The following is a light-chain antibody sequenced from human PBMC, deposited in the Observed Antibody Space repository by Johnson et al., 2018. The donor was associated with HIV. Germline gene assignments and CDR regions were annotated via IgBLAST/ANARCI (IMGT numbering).Light chain of an antibody. CDR2: DNN. Sequence: QSVLTQSPSVSAAPGQKVTISCSGSSSNIGNNYISWYQQHPGTAPKLLIYDNNKRPSGIPDRFSGSKSGTSATLGITGLQTGDEADYYCGTWDSSLSAFVFGTGTKVTVL. CDR1: SSNIGNNY. CDR3: GTWDSSLSAFV. V-gene: IGLV1-51*01. J-gene: IGLJ1*01.